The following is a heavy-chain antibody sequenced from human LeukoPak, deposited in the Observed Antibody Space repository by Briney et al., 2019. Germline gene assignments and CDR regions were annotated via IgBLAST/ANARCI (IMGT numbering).Heavy chain of an antibody. CDR3: ASTGYCSSPSCYDWFDP. J-gene: IGHJ5*02. D-gene: IGHD2-2*01. Sequence: ASVKVSCKASGYTFTSYYMHWVRQAPGQGLEWMGIINPSGGSTSYAQKFQGRVTMTRDMSTSTVYMELSSLRSEDTAVYYCASTGYCSSPSCYDWFDPWGQGTLVTVSS. CDR2: INPSGGST. V-gene: IGHV1-46*01. CDR1: GYTFTSYY.